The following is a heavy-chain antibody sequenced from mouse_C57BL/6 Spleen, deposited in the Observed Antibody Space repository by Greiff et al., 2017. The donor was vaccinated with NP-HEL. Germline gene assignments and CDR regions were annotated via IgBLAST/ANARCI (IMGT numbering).Heavy chain of an antibody. CDR3: TYIPYYTNTEGFAY. CDR1: GFNIKDDY. D-gene: IGHD2-5*01. CDR2: IDPENGDT. J-gene: IGHJ3*01. V-gene: IGHV14-4*01. Sequence: EVKLMESGAELVRPGASVKLSCTASGFNIKDDYMHWVKQRPEQGLEWIGWIDPENGDTEYASKFQGKATITADTSSNTAYLQLSSLTSEDTAVYYCTYIPYYTNTEGFAYWGQGTLVTVSA.